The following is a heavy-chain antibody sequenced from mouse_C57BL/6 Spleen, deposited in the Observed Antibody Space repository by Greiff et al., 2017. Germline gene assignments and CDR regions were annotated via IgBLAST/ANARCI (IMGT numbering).Heavy chain of an antibody. CDR1: GYTFTSYT. J-gene: IGHJ4*01. CDR3: APAYYSNGYAMDY. CDR2: INPSSGYT. Sequence: QVQLKESGAELARPGASVKMSCKASGYTFTSYTMHWVKQRPGQGLEWIGYINPSSGYTKYNQKFKDKATLTADKSSSTAYMQLSSLTSEDSAVYYCAPAYYSNGYAMDYWGQGTSVTVSS. D-gene: IGHD2-5*01. V-gene: IGHV1-4*01.